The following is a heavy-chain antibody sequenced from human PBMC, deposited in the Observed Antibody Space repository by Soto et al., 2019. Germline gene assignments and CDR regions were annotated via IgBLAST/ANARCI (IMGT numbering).Heavy chain of an antibody. J-gene: IGHJ4*02. Sequence: EVQLVESGGGLVQPGGCLRLSCAVSGFSFSSAWMTWIRQAPGKGLGRVAIMNEDGRERSNVDSGRGRFTISRDNAKNALFLQMNSLRGEDTAVYFCARDRAYSRFDYWGQGSLVTVSS. CDR2: MNEDGRER. CDR3: ARDRAYSRFDY. CDR1: GFSFSSAW. D-gene: IGHD4-4*01. V-gene: IGHV3-7*03.